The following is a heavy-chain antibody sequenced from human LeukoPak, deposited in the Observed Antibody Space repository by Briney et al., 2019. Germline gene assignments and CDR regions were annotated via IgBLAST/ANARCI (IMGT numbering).Heavy chain of an antibody. Sequence: PSETLCLTCAVYGGSFSGYYWSWIRQPPGKGLEWIGEINHSGSTNYNPSLKSRVTISVDTSKNQFSLKLSSVTAADTAVYYCASFFNCSGGSCYSVFDYWGQGTLVTVSS. CDR2: INHSGST. CDR1: GGSFSGYY. CDR3: ASFFNCSGGSCYSVFDY. D-gene: IGHD2-15*01. V-gene: IGHV4-34*01. J-gene: IGHJ4*02.